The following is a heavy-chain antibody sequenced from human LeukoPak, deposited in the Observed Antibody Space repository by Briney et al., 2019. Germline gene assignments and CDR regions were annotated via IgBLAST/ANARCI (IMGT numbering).Heavy chain of an antibody. V-gene: IGHV1-18*01. CDR2: ISAYNGNT. D-gene: IGHD3-3*01. J-gene: IGHJ6*03. CDR1: GYTFTSYG. CDR3: ARGPYYDFWSGYPYMDV. Sequence: ASVKVSCKASGYTFTSYGISWVRQAPGQGLEWMGWISAYNGNTNYAQKLQGRVTMTTDTSTSTAYMGLRSLRSDDTAVYYCARGPYYDFWSGYPYMDVWGKGTTVTVSS.